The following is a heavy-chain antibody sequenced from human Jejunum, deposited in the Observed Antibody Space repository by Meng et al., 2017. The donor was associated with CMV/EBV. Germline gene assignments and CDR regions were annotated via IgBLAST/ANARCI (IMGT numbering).Heavy chain of an antibody. V-gene: IGHV3-23*01. D-gene: IGHD1-1*01. J-gene: IGHJ3*01. CDR1: GFTFSSYA. CDR2: ISGSGAGT. CDR3: AKRKYDDAAFDF. Sequence: ASGFTFSSYAMSWVRQVPGKGLEWVSGISGSGAGTYYADSVKGRFTISRDNSKNTVYLQMNSLRAEDTAVYYCAKRKYDDAAFDFWGQGTMVTVSS.